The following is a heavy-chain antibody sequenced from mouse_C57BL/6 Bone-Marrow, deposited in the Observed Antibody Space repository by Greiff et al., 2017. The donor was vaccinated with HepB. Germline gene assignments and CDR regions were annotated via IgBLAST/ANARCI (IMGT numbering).Heavy chain of an antibody. Sequence: EVKVEESGGGLVQPGGSMKLSCAASGFTFSDAWMDWVRQSPEKGLEWVAEIRNKANNHATYYAESVKGRFTISRDDSKSSVYLQMNSLRAEDTGIYYCTRITTVVATPHWYFDVWGTGTTVTVSS. CDR1: GFTFSDAW. J-gene: IGHJ1*03. CDR2: IRNKANNHAT. CDR3: TRITTVVATPHWYFDV. V-gene: IGHV6-6*01. D-gene: IGHD1-1*01.